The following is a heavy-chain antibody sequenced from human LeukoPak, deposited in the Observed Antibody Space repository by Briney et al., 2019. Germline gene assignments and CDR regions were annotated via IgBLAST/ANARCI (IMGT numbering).Heavy chain of an antibody. J-gene: IGHJ4*02. V-gene: IGHV4-39*02. CDR2: IYYGGLT. CDR3: ARLPILGVVDY. CDR1: GGSINTRSYY. Sequence: SETLSLTCSVSGGSINTRSYYWGWIRQPPGKGLEWIGSIYYGGLTYYNPSLKSRVTLSADTSRNHFSLKVNSVTAADTSVYYCARLPILGVVDYWGQGILVTVSS. D-gene: IGHD1-26*01.